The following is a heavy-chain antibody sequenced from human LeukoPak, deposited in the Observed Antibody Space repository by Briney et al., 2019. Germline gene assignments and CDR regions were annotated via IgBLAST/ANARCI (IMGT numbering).Heavy chain of an antibody. CDR3: AKDITLLPYSSGNPEGEI. CDR1: GFTFYDYA. Sequence: GGSLRLSCAASGFTFYDYAMHWVRQAPGKGLEWVSLISGDGGSTYYADSVKGRFTISRDNSKNSLYLQMNSLRTEDTALYYCAKDITLLPYSSGNPEGEIWGQGTLVTVSS. V-gene: IGHV3-43*02. D-gene: IGHD6-19*01. CDR2: ISGDGGST. J-gene: IGHJ4*02.